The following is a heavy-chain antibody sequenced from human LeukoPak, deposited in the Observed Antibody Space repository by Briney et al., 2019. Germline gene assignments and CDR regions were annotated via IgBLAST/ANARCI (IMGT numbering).Heavy chain of an antibody. V-gene: IGHV4-59*01. D-gene: IGHD6-19*01. Sequence: SETPSLTCSVSGGSINSDYWSWLRQPPGKGLEWIGYIYDTGSTNYNPSLKNRVTISVDRSRNQFSLKMSSVTAADTAVYYCARGAGWYQFWGQGTLVTVSS. J-gene: IGHJ4*02. CDR2: IYDTGST. CDR3: ARGAGWYQF. CDR1: GGSINSDY.